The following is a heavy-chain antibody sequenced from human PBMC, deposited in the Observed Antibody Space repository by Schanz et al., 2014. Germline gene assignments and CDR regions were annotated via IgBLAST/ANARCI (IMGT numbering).Heavy chain of an antibody. V-gene: IGHV4-39*07. CDR2: VSHTGSA. Sequence: QVQLQESGPGLVKPSETLSLTCTVSGASISSVRYFWDWIRQPPGKGLEWIGEVSHTGSANYSPSLKSRVTISADTSKNQFSLKLTSVTAADTGHYYCARGRLRYDILRRAFKGGLDVWGQGTTVIVSS. CDR1: GASISSVRYF. D-gene: IGHD3-9*01. J-gene: IGHJ6*02. CDR3: ARGRLRYDILRRAFKGGLDV.